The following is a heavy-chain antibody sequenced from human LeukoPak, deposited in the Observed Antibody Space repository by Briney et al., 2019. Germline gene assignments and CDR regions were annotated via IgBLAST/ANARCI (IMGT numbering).Heavy chain of an antibody. CDR3: ARSYFGSGTFNGFDY. D-gene: IGHD3-10*01. CDR2: IYHSGTT. CDR1: GGSISSYY. V-gene: IGHV4-59*12. Sequence: SETLSLTCTVSGGSISSYYWSWIRQPPGRGLEWIGEIYHSGTTNYNPSLKSRVTISLDKSRNQFSLNLNSVSAADTAVYYCARSYFGSGTFNGFDYWGQGTLVTVSS. J-gene: IGHJ4*02.